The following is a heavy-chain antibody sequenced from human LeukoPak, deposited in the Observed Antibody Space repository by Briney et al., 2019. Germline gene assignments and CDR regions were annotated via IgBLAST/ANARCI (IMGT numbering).Heavy chain of an antibody. Sequence: GGSLRLSCAASGFTFSSYAMSWVRQAPGKGLECVAKIKPDGSEKYYMDSVEGRVTISRDNSKNALYLQLNSLRAEDTAVYYCARETWWRFDYWGQGSPVTVSS. D-gene: IGHD2-15*01. CDR1: GFTFSSYA. CDR2: IKPDGSEK. J-gene: IGHJ4*02. V-gene: IGHV3-7*01. CDR3: ARETWWRFDY.